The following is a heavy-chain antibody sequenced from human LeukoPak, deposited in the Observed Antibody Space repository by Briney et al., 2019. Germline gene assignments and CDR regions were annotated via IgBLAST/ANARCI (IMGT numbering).Heavy chain of an antibody. Sequence: GGSLRLSCAASGFTFTDYFMTWIRQAPGKGLEWVSYIDISGTYTNYADSVKGRFTISRDNAKNSLYLQMNSLTAEDTAVYYCGRDREVGDPWGQGTLVTVSS. V-gene: IGHV3-11*05. CDR3: GRDREVGDP. J-gene: IGHJ5*02. D-gene: IGHD1-26*01. CDR2: IDISGTYT. CDR1: GFTFTDYF.